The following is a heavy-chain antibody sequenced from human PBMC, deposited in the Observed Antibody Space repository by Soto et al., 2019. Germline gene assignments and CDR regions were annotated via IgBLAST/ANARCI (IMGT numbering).Heavy chain of an antibody. CDR1: GYTFTSYD. CDR2: MNPNSGNT. D-gene: IGHD3-16*02. Sequence: QVQLVQSGAEVKKPGASVKVSCKASGYTFTSYDINWVRQATGQGLEWMGWMNPNSGNTGYAQKFQGRVTMTRNTSISTAYMELSSLRSEDTAVYYCARVSRYDYIWGSYRHDAFDLWGQGTMVTGSS. CDR3: ARVSRYDYIWGSYRHDAFDL. V-gene: IGHV1-8*01. J-gene: IGHJ3*01.